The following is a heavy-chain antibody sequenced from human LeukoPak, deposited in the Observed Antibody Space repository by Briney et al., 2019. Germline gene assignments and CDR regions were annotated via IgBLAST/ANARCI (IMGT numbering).Heavy chain of an antibody. Sequence: GGSLRLSCAASGFTFSSYSMSWVRQAPGKGPEWVSGTSDRGDYTYYADSVKGRFTISRDTSKNTLYLQMNSLRAEDTALYFCAKKAQYDGHYPLDYWGQGTLVTVSA. CDR2: TSDRGDYT. CDR1: GFTFSSYS. CDR3: AKKAQYDGHYPLDY. J-gene: IGHJ4*02. D-gene: IGHD4/OR15-4a*01. V-gene: IGHV3-23*01.